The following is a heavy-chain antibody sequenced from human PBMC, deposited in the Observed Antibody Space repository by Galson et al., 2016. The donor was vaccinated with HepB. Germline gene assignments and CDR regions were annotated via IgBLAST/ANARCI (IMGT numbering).Heavy chain of an antibody. CDR2: LSASGGAT. J-gene: IGHJ4*02. CDR3: AKGRTGTTGPVEY. CDR1: GFTFSSYA. D-gene: IGHD1-1*01. V-gene: IGHV3-23*01. Sequence: SLRLSCAASGFTFSSYAMNWVRQAPGKGLEWVSTLSASGGATYYSDSVKGRFTISRDNSKNTLYLQMNSLRDEDTAAYYCAKGRTGTTGPVEYWGQGTLVTVSS.